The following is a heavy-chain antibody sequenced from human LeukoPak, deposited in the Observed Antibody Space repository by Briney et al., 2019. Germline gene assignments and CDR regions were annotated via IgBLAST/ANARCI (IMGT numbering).Heavy chain of an antibody. D-gene: IGHD4-17*01. CDR2: TYYRSKWYN. CDR3: ARGRVTTIANYYYYYIDV. V-gene: IGHV6-1*01. CDR1: GDSVSSNSAA. Sequence: SQTLSLTCAISGDSVSSNSAAWTWIRQSPSRGLEWLGRTYYRSKWYNDYEVSVQSRITINPDTSKNQFSLQLNSVPPEDPAVYYCARGRVTTIANYYYYYIDVWGKGTTVTVSS. J-gene: IGHJ6*03.